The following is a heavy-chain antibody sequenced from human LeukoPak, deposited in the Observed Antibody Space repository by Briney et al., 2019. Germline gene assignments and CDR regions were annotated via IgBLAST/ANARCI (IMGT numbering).Heavy chain of an antibody. D-gene: IGHD3-3*01. J-gene: IGHJ4*02. Sequence: SQTLSLTCTVSGGSISSGDYYWSWIRQPPGKGLEWIGYIYYSGSTYYNPSLKSRVTISVDTSKNQFSLKLSSVTAVNTAVYYCARAYDSRGCFDYWGQGTLVTVSS. CDR1: GGSISSGDYY. V-gene: IGHV4-30-4*01. CDR3: ARAYDSRGCFDY. CDR2: IYYSGST.